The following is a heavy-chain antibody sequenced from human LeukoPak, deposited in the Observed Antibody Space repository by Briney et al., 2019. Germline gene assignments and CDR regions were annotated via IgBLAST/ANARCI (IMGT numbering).Heavy chain of an antibody. V-gene: IGHV4-39*01. CDR2: IYYSGST. CDR3: ARGITYYYDSSGYQRGYWFDP. CDR1: GGSISSSSYY. Sequence: SETLSLTCTVSGGSISSSSYYWGWIRQPPGKGLEWIGSIYYSGSTYYNPSLKSRVTISVDTSKNQFSLKLSSVTAADTAVYYCARGITYYYDSSGYQRGYWFDPWGQGTLVTVSS. D-gene: IGHD3-22*01. J-gene: IGHJ5*02.